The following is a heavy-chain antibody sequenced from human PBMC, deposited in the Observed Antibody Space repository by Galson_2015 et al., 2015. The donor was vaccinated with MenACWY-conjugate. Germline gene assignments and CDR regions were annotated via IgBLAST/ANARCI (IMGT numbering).Heavy chain of an antibody. CDR3: ARDTSGLSANFDY. Sequence: ETLSLTCAVSGGSISSSGYYWGWIRQPPGKGLEWIGSIYYTGSTNYIPSLRSRVTISLDTFKNQFSLTLRSVTAADTAVYYCARDTSGLSANFDYWGQGALVTVSS. CDR1: GGSISSSGYY. V-gene: IGHV4-39*07. CDR2: IYYTGST. D-gene: IGHD3-10*01. J-gene: IGHJ4*02.